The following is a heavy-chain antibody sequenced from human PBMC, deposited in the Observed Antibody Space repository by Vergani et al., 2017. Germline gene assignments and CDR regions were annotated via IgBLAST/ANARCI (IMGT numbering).Heavy chain of an antibody. D-gene: IGHD6-13*01. CDR3: ARGYSREQAY. J-gene: IGHJ4*02. CDR1: GGSFSGYY. V-gene: IGHV4-34*01. CDR2: INHSGST. Sequence: QVQLQQWGAGLLKPSETLSLTCAVYGGSFSGYYWSWIRQPPGKGLEWIGEINHSGSTNYNPSLKSRVTISVDTSKNQFSPKLSSVTAADTAVYYCARGYSREQAYWGQGTLVTVSS.